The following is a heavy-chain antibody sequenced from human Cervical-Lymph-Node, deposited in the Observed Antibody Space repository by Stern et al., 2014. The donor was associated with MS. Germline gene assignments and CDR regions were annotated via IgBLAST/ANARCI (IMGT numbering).Heavy chain of an antibody. CDR2: IYTSGST. Sequence: QLQLQESGPGLVKPSQTLSLTCTVSGGSISSGSYYWSWIRQPAGKGLEWIGRIYTSGSTNYNPSLKSRVTISVDTSKNQFSLKLSSVTAADTAVYYCARGYCSGGSCYPPGYWGQGTLVTVSS. D-gene: IGHD2-15*01. V-gene: IGHV4-61*02. J-gene: IGHJ4*02. CDR3: ARGYCSGGSCYPPGY. CDR1: GGSISSGSYY.